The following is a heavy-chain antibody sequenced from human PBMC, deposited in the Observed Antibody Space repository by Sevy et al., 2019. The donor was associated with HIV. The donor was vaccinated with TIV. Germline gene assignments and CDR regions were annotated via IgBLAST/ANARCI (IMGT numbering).Heavy chain of an antibody. CDR3: AKEEPYYYGSGSYRFDAFDI. CDR1: GFTFSSYA. D-gene: IGHD3-10*01. Sequence: GGSLRLSCAASGFTFSSYAMSWVRQAPGKGLEWVSAISGSGGSTYYADSVKGRFTISRDNSKNTLYLQMNSLRAEDTAVYYCAKEEPYYYGSGSYRFDAFDIWGQWTMVTVSS. CDR2: ISGSGGST. V-gene: IGHV3-23*01. J-gene: IGHJ3*02.